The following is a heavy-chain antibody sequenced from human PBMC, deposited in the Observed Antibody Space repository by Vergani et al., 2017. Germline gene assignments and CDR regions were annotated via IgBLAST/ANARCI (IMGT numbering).Heavy chain of an antibody. J-gene: IGHJ6*02. CDR3: AKANPQNRVYDYLYYYHAMDV. V-gene: IGHV3-23*01. CDR1: GFTFSSYA. D-gene: IGHD5/OR15-5a*01. Sequence: EVQLLESGGGLVQPGGSLRLSCGASGFTFSSYAMNWVRQAPGKGLEWVSGISGSGGSTYYAGSVKGRFTISRDSSKNTLYLQMNSLSAGDTAVYYCAKANPQNRVYDYLYYYHAMDVWGQGTTVTVSS. CDR2: ISGSGGST.